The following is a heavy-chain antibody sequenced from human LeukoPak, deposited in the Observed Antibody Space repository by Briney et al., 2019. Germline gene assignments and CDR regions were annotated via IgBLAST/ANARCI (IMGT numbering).Heavy chain of an antibody. CDR2: ISWDSGRT. Sequence: GGSLRLSCAASGFTFHDYAMHWVRQAPGKGLEWVSLISWDSGRTYYADSVRGRFTISRDNSKNSQYLQMNSLRAEDTAVYYCAKDFGGGDYIDYWGQGTLVTVSS. CDR3: AKDFGGGDYIDY. D-gene: IGHD3-16*01. CDR1: GFTFHDYA. J-gene: IGHJ4*02. V-gene: IGHV3-43D*03.